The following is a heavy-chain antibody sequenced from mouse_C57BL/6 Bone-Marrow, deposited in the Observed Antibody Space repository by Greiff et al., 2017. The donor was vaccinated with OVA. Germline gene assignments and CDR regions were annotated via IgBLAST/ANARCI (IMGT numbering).Heavy chain of an antibody. Sequence: QVQLKESGAELVKPGASVKISCKASGYAFSSYWMNWVKQRPGQGLEWIGQIYPGDGDTNYNGKFKGKATLTADKSSSTAYMQLSSLTSEDSAVYFCARKGTTTATFDVWGTGTTVTVSS. CDR3: ARKGTTTATFDV. J-gene: IGHJ1*03. CDR1: GYAFSSYW. D-gene: IGHD1-2*01. CDR2: IYPGDGDT. V-gene: IGHV1-80*01.